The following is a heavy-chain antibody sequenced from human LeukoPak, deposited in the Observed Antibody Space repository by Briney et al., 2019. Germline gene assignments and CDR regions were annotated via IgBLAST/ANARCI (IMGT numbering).Heavy chain of an antibody. CDR3: ARDRGPRTGFMVREAYDY. D-gene: IGHD3-10*01. J-gene: IGHJ4*02. CDR1: GFTLSDYW. Sequence: GGSLRLSCAASGFTLSDYWIHWVRQAPGKGLVWVSRINTDGSITNYADSVKGRFSISRDNAKNTLYLQMSSLRAEDTAVYYCARDRGPRTGFMVREAYDYWGQGTLVTVSS. V-gene: IGHV3-74*01. CDR2: INTDGSIT.